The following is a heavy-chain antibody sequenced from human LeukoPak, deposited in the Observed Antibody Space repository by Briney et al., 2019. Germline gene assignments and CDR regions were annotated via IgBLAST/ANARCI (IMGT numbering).Heavy chain of an antibody. CDR1: GGSISSYY. D-gene: IGHD2-2*01. Sequence: SETLSLTCTVSGGSISSYYWSWIRQPPGKGLEWIGYPYYTERTNYNPSLKSRVTISVDTSKNQFSLKLSSVTAADTAVYYCARDRSPADDAFDIWGQGTMVTVSS. V-gene: IGHV4-59*12. CDR2: PYYTERT. J-gene: IGHJ3*02. CDR3: ARDRSPADDAFDI.